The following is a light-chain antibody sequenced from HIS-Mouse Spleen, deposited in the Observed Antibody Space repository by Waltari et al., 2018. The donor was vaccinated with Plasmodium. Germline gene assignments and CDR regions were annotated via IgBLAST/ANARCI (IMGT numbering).Light chain of an antibody. CDR2: GAS. J-gene: IGKJ4*01. CDR3: QQYGSSPRT. V-gene: IGKV3-20*01. CDR1: QSVSSSY. Sequence: EIVLTQSPGTLSLSPGERATLSCRASQSVSSSYLAWYQQKPGQAPRLLIYGASSRATCIPDRFSGSRSGTDFTLTLSRLAPEDFAVYYCQQYGSSPRTFGGGTKVELK.